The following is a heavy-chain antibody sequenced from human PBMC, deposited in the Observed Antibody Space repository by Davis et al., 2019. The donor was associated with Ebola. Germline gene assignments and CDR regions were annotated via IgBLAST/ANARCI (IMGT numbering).Heavy chain of an antibody. CDR3: ARGLGGYNDPFDY. V-gene: IGHV6-1*01. CDR1: GDSVSSNSAA. Sequence: SQTLSLTCAISGDSVSSNSAAWNWIRQSPSRGLEWPGRTYYRSKWYNDYAVSVKSRITINPDTSKNQFSLKLSSVTAADTAVYYCARGLGGYNDPFDYWGQGTLVTVSS. J-gene: IGHJ4*02. CDR2: TYYRSKWYN. D-gene: IGHD5-24*01.